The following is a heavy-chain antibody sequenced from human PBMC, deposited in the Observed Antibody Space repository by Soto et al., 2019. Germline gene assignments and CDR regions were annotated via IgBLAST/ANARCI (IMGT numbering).Heavy chain of an antibody. CDR3: ARGDYDFWKPYYYGMDV. Sequence: ASVKVSCKASGYTFTSYGISWVRQAPGQGLEWMGWISAYNGNTNYAQKLQGRVTMTTDTSTSTAYMELRSLRSDDTAVYYCARGDYDFWKPYYYGMDVWGQGTTVTVSS. J-gene: IGHJ6*02. V-gene: IGHV1-18*01. CDR2: ISAYNGNT. D-gene: IGHD3-3*01. CDR1: GYTFTSYG.